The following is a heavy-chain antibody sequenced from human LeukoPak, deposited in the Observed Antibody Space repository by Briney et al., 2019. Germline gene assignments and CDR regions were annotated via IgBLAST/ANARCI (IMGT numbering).Heavy chain of an antibody. CDR3: ARARKDYDSSGYYYFDY. D-gene: IGHD3-22*01. J-gene: IGHJ4*02. CDR1: GFTFSSYS. Sequence: GGSLRLSCAASGFTFSSYSMKWVRQAPGKGLEWVSSISSSSSYIYYADSVKGRFTISRDNAKNSLYLQMNSLRAEDTAVYYCARARKDYDSSGYYYFDYWGQGTLVTVSS. V-gene: IGHV3-21*01. CDR2: ISSSSSYI.